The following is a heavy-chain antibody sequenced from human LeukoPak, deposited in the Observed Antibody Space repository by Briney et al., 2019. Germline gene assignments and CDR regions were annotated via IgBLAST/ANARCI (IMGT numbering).Heavy chain of an antibody. V-gene: IGHV1-69*13. CDR2: IIPIFGTA. CDR1: GGTFSSYA. CDR3: ARLPLGYCSGGSCYFVDY. Sequence: SVKVSCKASGGTFSSYAISWVRQAPGQGLEWMGGIIPIFGTANYAQKFQGRVTITADESTSTAYMELSSLRSEDTAVYYCARLPLGYCSGGSCYFVDYWGQGTLVTVSS. J-gene: IGHJ4*02. D-gene: IGHD2-15*01.